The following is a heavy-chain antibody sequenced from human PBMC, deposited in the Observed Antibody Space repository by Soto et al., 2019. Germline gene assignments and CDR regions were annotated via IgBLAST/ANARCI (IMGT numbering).Heavy chain of an antibody. V-gene: IGHV1-69*12. J-gene: IGHJ4*02. D-gene: IGHD1-1*01. CDR2: IIPIFITP. Sequence: QVQLVQSGAEVKMPGSSVKVSCKASGGTFTSFAFSWVRQAPGQGLEWMGGIIPIFITPNYAQKSRGRVTITADESTTTVHMELSSLRFADTAIYYCARAHNDNADGPMEFWGQGTLLTVPS. CDR1: GGTFTSFA. CDR3: ARAHNDNADGPMEF.